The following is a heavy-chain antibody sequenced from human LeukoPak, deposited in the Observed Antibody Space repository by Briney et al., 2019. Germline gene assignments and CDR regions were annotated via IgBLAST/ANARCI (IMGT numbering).Heavy chain of an antibody. V-gene: IGHV1-2*06. D-gene: IGHD4-17*01. CDR3: ASSGEATVTDAEYFQH. Sequence: GASVKVSCKASGYTFTGYYMHWVRLAPGQGLEWMGRINPNSGGTNYAQKFQGRVTMTRDTSISTAYMELSRLRSDDTAVYYCASSGEATVTDAEYFQHWGQGTLVTVSS. CDR2: INPNSGGT. CDR1: GYTFTGYY. J-gene: IGHJ1*01.